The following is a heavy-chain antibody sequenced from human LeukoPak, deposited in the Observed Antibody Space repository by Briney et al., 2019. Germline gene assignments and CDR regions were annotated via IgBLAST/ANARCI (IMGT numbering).Heavy chain of an antibody. CDR2: ISDGGSDT. CDR3: TREGRDDF. CDR1: GFTFSTYA. J-gene: IGHJ4*02. Sequence: GGSLRLSCAASGFTFSTYAMSWVRQAPGKGLDWVSTISDGGSDTHYADSVKGRFTISRDNAKNSLYLQMNSLRAEDTAVYYCTREGRDDFWGQGTLVTVSS. D-gene: IGHD3-10*01. V-gene: IGHV3-23*01.